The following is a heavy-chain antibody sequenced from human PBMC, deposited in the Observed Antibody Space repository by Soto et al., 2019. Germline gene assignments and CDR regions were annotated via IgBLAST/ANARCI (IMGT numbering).Heavy chain of an antibody. J-gene: IGHJ5*01. CDR1: GGSISNSGYY. V-gene: IGHV4-31*03. CDR3: ARGGRYCGSSCYSSGNWFDT. D-gene: IGHD2-21*02. Sequence: KPSETLSLTCTVSGGSISNSGYYWGWIRHLPGKCLEWIGYTFYTGSIYYNPSLKSRLSISPDTSQNRFSLKLTSVTAADTAVYYCARGGRYCGSSCYSSGNWFDTWGHGTLVTVYS. CDR2: TFYTGSI.